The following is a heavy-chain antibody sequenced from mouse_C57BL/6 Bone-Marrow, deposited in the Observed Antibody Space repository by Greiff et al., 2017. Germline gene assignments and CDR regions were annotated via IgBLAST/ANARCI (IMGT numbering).Heavy chain of an antibody. D-gene: IGHD2-14*01. J-gene: IGHJ4*01. V-gene: IGHV14-4*01. CDR2: IDPENGDT. CDR3: TTTGPLLKDAMDY. CDR1: GFNIKDDY. Sequence: EVKLMESGAELVRPGASVKLSCTASGFNIKDDYMHWVKQRPEQGLEWIGWIDPENGDTEYASKFPGKATITADTSSNTAYLQLSSLTSEDTAVYYCTTTGPLLKDAMDYWGQGTSVTVSS.